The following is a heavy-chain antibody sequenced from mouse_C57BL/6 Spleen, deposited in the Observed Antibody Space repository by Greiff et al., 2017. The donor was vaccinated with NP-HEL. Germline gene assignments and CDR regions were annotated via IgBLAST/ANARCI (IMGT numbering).Heavy chain of an antibody. Sequence: QVHVKQSGTELVKPGASVKLSCKASGYTFTSYWMHWVKQRPGQGLEWIGNINPSNGGTNYNEKFKSKATLTVDKSSSTAYMQLSSLTSEDSAVYYCARSGVYVYGAYWGQGTLVTVSA. J-gene: IGHJ3*01. V-gene: IGHV1-53*01. D-gene: IGHD2-2*01. CDR2: INPSNGGT. CDR1: GYTFTSYW. CDR3: ARSGVYVYGAY.